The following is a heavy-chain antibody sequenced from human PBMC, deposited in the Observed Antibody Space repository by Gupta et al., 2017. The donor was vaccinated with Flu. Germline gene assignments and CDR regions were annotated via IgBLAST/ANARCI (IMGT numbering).Heavy chain of an antibody. CDR1: GFTFINAW. CDR3: TTGGPSYGAPVVH. J-gene: IGHJ4*02. Sequence: GFTFINAWMSWVRQAPGKGLEWVGRIKSKTDGETTDYAAPVKGRFTISRDNSKNTLFLQMNSLKSEDTAVYYCTTGGPSYGAPVVHWGQGTLVTVSS. V-gene: IGHV3-15*01. D-gene: IGHD5-18*01. CDR2: IKSKTDGETT.